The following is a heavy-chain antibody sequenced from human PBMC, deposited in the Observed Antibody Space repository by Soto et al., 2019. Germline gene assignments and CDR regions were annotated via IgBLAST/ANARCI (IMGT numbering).Heavy chain of an antibody. CDR1: GGSISSYY. CDR3: ARGPIDIVVVPAGNWFDP. D-gene: IGHD2-2*01. Sequence: QVQLQESGPGLVKPSETLSLTCTVSGGSISSYYWSWIRQPPGKGLEWIGYIYYSGSTNYNPSLKSRVTISVDTSKIQSSLKLSSVTAADTAVYYCARGPIDIVVVPAGNWFDPWGQGTLVTVSS. J-gene: IGHJ5*02. CDR2: IYYSGST. V-gene: IGHV4-59*01.